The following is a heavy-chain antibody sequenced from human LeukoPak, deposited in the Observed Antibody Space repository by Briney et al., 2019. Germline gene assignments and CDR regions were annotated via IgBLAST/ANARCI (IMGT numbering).Heavy chain of an antibody. CDR2: SHGSGST. J-gene: IGHJ4*02. CDR1: GVSINIYY. Sequence: PSETLSLTCNVSGVSINIYYWSWLRQTPGKGLEWIGRSHGSGSTNYNPSLKNRVTISIDKSKNHLSLSLRSVTAADTALYFCARDGGNDSGVFDFWGQGTLVTVSS. CDR3: ARDGGNDSGVFDF. V-gene: IGHV4-4*07. D-gene: IGHD3-22*01.